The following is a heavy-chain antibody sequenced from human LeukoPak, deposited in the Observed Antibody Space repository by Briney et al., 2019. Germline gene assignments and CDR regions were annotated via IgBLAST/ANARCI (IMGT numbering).Heavy chain of an antibody. CDR1: GASITTDY. J-gene: IGHJ4*02. Sequence: SETLSLTCTVSGASITTDYWNWIRQPAGKGLEFIGRIHAIGITNYNASLGGRVTMSVDRSKNQFSLRLNSVTAADTAVYYCARDLGHERRGGYFESWGQGTLVTVSS. V-gene: IGHV4-4*07. D-gene: IGHD1-1*01. CDR3: ARDLGHERRGGYFES. CDR2: IHAIGIT.